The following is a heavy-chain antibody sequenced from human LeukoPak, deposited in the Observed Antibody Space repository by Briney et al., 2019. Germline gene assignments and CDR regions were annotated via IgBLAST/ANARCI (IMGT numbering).Heavy chain of an antibody. D-gene: IGHD3-22*01. CDR3: ASSDYYDSSGYSTSHFDY. CDR1: GGTFSSYA. CDR2: IIPILGIA. J-gene: IGHJ4*02. V-gene: IGHV1-69*04. Sequence: SVKVSCKASGGTFSSYAISWVRQAPGQGLEWMGRIIPILGIANYAQKFQGRVTITADKSTSTAYMELSSLRSEDTAVYYCASSDYYDSSGYSTSHFDYWGQGTLVTVSS.